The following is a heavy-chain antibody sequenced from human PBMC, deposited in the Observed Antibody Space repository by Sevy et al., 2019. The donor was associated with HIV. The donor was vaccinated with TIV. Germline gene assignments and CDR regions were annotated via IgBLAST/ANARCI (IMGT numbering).Heavy chain of an antibody. CDR2: VYYDGST. CDR3: ANLKDPNENDGGHLGP. Sequence: SETLSLTCTVSGGSMNKNYWTWIRQPPGKGLEWIGYVYYDGSTNYNPSFGSRVTISVNMPKHKFSLNLDPETAADTALYYCANLKDPNENDGGHLGPWGQGTLVTVSS. J-gene: IGHJ5*02. D-gene: IGHD1-1*01. V-gene: IGHV4-59*01. CDR1: GGSMNKNY.